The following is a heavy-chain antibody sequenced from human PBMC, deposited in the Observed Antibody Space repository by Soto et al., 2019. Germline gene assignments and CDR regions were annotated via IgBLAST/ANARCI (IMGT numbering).Heavy chain of an antibody. CDR2: ISSSSSYI. D-gene: IGHD5-18*01. CDR1: GFTFSSYS. V-gene: IGHV3-21*01. CDR3: ARGRWGDTARYYYYGMDV. Sequence: PGGSLRLSCAASGFTFSSYSMNWVRQAPGKGLEWVSSISSSSSYIYYADSVKGRFTISRDNAKNSLYLQMNSLRAEDTAVYYCARGRWGDTARYYYYGMDVWGQGTTVTVS. J-gene: IGHJ6*02.